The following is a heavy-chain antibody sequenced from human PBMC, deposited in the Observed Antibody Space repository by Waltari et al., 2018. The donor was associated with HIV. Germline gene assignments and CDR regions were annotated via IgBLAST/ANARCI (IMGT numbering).Heavy chain of an antibody. CDR1: GYTFTSYG. J-gene: IGHJ4*02. Sequence: QVQLVQSGAEVKKPGASVKVSCKASGYTFTSYGISWVRQAPGQGLEWMGWISAYKGHTNYAQKLQCRVTMTTDTSTSTAYMDLRSLRSDDTAFYYCARALWSGYYTPYYFDYWGQGTLVTVSS. CDR3: ARALWSGYYTPYYFDY. D-gene: IGHD3-3*01. V-gene: IGHV1-18*01. CDR2: ISAYKGHT.